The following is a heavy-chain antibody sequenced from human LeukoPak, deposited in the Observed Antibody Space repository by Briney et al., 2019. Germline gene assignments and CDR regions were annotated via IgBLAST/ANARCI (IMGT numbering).Heavy chain of an antibody. CDR2: TYTSGDT. Sequence: PSETLSLTCTVSGYSITSVYWSWIRQPPGKGVEVIGYTYTSGDTNYNPSLRSRVTMSLDASKNEVSLKMSSVTAADTAVYYCARTARVFDYWGQGILVTVSS. V-gene: IGHV4-4*09. J-gene: IGHJ4*02. CDR3: ARTARVFDY. CDR1: GYSITSVY.